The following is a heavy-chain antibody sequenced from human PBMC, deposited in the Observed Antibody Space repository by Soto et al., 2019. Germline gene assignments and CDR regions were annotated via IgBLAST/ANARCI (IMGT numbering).Heavy chain of an antibody. CDR1: GFTFSSHA. CDR3: AKDRVEMTTINIPFFDY. D-gene: IGHD4-4*01. CDR2: IGGSGGNT. V-gene: IGHV3-23*01. Sequence: EVQLLESGGGLVQPGGSLRLSCAASGFTFSSHAMTWVRQAPGKGLEWVSTIGGSGGNTYYADSVKGRFTISRDNSKSTLYLQINSLRAEDTAVYYCAKDRVEMTTINIPFFDYWGQGTLVTVSS. J-gene: IGHJ4*02.